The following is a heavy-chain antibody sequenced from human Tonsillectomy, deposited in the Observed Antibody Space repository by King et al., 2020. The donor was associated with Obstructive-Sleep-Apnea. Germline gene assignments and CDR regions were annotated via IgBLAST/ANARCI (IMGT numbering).Heavy chain of an antibody. D-gene: IGHD2-15*01. CDR2: INTSGKT. J-gene: IGHJ2*01. Sequence: QLQESGPGLVKPSETLSLTCTVSGGSISSYYWSWIRQPAGKGLEWIGRINTSGKTNYNPSLKSRVTMSVDTSKNQFSLKLRTVTAADTAVYYCARGPALLAPRYFDLWGRGTLVTVSS. CDR1: GGSISSYY. CDR3: ARGPALLAPRYFDL. V-gene: IGHV4-4*07.